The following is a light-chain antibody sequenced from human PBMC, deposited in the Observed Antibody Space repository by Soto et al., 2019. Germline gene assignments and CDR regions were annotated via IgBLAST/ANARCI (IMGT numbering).Light chain of an antibody. CDR2: AAT. V-gene: IGKV1-27*01. CDR3: QNYDSAPTWT. Sequence: DIQMTQSPSSLSASIGDRVTITCRASQGIRNYLAWYQQKPGKAPKLLIFAATTLPSGGPSRLSGSGSETDFPITISGLQPEDTANYYCQNYDSAPTWTCGQGTKVEIK. J-gene: IGKJ1*01. CDR1: QGIRNY.